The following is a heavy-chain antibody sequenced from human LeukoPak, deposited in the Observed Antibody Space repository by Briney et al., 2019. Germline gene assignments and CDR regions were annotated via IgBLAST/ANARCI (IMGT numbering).Heavy chain of an antibody. CDR1: GFTFSSYG. J-gene: IGHJ4*02. CDR3: ANELYSTTWYEY. Sequence: GGSLRLSCGASGFTFSSYGMHWVRQAPGKGLEWVAVISYDGSKKYYADSVKGRFTISRDNSKNTLYVQMNSLRAEDTAVYYCANELYSTTWYEYWGQGTLVTVSS. D-gene: IGHD6-13*01. CDR2: ISYDGSKK. V-gene: IGHV3-30*18.